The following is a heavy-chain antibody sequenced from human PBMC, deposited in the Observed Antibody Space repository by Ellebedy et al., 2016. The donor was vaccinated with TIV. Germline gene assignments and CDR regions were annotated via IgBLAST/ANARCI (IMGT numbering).Heavy chain of an antibody. D-gene: IGHD2-15*01. CDR3: ARPYCSGGSCYFAFDI. Sequence: SETLSLTXAVYGGSFSGYYWSWIRQPPGKGLEWIGEINHSGSTNYNPSLKSRVTISVDTSKNQFSLKLSSVTAADTAVYYCARPYCSGGSCYFAFDIWGQGTMVTVSS. J-gene: IGHJ3*02. CDR1: GGSFSGYY. CDR2: INHSGST. V-gene: IGHV4-34*01.